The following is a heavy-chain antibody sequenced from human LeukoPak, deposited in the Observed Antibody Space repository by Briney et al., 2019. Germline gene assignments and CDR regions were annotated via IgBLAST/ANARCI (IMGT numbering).Heavy chain of an antibody. Sequence: SVKVSCKASGGTFSSYTISWVRQAPGQGLEWMGGIIPIFGRAGYAQKFQGRVTISADESTSTAYTELSSLRSDDTAVYYCARGGCGSRYRTSDALDIWGQGTMVTVSS. CDR2: IIPIFGRA. D-gene: IGHD2-2*01. CDR1: GGTFSSYT. V-gene: IGHV1-69*13. CDR3: ARGGCGSRYRTSDALDI. J-gene: IGHJ3*02.